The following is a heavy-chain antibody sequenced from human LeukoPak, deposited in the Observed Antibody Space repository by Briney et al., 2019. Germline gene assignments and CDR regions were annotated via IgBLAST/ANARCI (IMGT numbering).Heavy chain of an antibody. CDR2: TYYRSRWYN. J-gene: IGHJ4*02. V-gene: IGHV6-1*01. D-gene: IGHD7-27*01. Sequence: SQTLSLTCAISGDSVSSNSAAWNWIRQSPSRGLEWLGRTYYRSRWYNDDAVSVRGRITVNPDTSENQFSLQLNSVTPEDTAVYYCARGLNWGFDYWGQGTLVTVSS. CDR3: ARGLNWGFDY. CDR1: GDSVSSNSAA.